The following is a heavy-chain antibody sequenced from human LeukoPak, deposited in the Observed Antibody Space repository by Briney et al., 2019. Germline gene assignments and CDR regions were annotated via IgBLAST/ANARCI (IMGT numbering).Heavy chain of an antibody. CDR2: IYHSGST. D-gene: IGHD3-22*01. CDR3: ASGPYDSSDY. Sequence: SETLSLTRAVSGYSISSGYYWGWIRQPPGKGLEWIGSIYHSGSTYYNPSLKSRVTISVDTSKNQFSLKLSSVTAADTAVYYCASGPYDSSDYWGQGTLVTVSS. V-gene: IGHV4-38-2*01. CDR1: GYSISSGYY. J-gene: IGHJ4*02.